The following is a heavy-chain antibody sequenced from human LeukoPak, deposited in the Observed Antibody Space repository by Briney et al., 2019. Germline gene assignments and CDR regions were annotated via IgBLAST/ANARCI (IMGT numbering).Heavy chain of an antibody. CDR3: AKDNPIEEVPGLGPGQ. CDR2: IRYDGSNK. J-gene: IGHJ4*02. V-gene: IGHV3-30*02. CDR1: GFTFSSYG. Sequence: GGSLRLSCAASGFTFSSYGMHWVRQAPGKGLEWVAFIRYDGSNKYYVDSVKGRFTISRDNSKNTLYLQMNSLRAEDTAVYYCAKDNPIEEVPGLGPGQWGQGTLVTVSS. D-gene: IGHD1-14*01.